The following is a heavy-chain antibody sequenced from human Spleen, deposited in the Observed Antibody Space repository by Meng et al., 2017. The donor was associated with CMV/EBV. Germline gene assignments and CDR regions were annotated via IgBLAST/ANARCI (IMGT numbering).Heavy chain of an antibody. J-gene: IGHJ5*02. CDR3: ARDSSGWFDP. CDR2: INSDGSST. Sequence: GESLKISCAASGFAFSSYWMHWVRQAPGKGLVWVSRINSDGSSTSNADSVKGRFTISRDNSKNTLYLKMNSLRAEDTAVYYCARDSSGWFDPWGQGTLVTVSS. CDR1: GFAFSSYW. D-gene: IGHD3-22*01. V-gene: IGHV3-74*01.